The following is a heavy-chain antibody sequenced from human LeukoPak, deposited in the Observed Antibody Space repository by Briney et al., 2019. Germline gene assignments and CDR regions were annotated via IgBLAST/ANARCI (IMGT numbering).Heavy chain of an antibody. V-gene: IGHV3-48*01. D-gene: IGHD4-17*01. J-gene: IGHJ4*02. CDR1: GFTFSSYT. CDR2: ISGSTSTI. Sequence: GGSLRLFCAASGFTFSSYTMNWVRQAPGKRLEWVSSISGSTSTIHYADSVKGRFTIFRDNAKNSLYLQMNSLRAEDTAVYFCARDYYGDYYFDYWGEGTLVTVSS. CDR3: ARDYYGDYYFDY.